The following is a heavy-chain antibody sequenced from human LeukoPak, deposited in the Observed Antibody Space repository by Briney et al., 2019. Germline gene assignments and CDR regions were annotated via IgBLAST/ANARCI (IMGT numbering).Heavy chain of an antibody. J-gene: IGHJ6*02. CDR2: IYYSGST. CDR3: ARAGEYDSSGYYTSYYYYYYGMDV. D-gene: IGHD3-22*01. CDR1: GGSISSSSYY. V-gene: IGHV4-31*03. Sequence: SETLSLTCTVSGGSISSSSYYWGWIRQHPGKGLEWIGYIYYSGSTYYNPSLKSRVTISVDTSKNQFSLKLSSVTAADTAVYYCARAGEYDSSGYYTSYYYYYYGMDVWGQGTTVTVSS.